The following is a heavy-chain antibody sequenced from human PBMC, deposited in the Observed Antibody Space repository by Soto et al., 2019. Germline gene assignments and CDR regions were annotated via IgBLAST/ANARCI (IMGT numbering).Heavy chain of an antibody. CDR2: ISAYNGNT. CDR1: GYTFTSYG. Sequence: ASVKVSCKASGYTFTSYGISWVRQAPGQGLEWMGWISAYNGNTNYAQKLQGRVTMTTDTSTSTACMELRSLRSDDTAVYYCAREVSTVRGVIINRWFDPWGQGTLVTVSS. CDR3: AREVSTVRGVIINRWFDP. D-gene: IGHD3-10*01. J-gene: IGHJ5*02. V-gene: IGHV1-18*01.